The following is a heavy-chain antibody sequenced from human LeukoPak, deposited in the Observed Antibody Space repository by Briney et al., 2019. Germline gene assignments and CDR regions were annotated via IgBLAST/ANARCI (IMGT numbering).Heavy chain of an antibody. Sequence: SETLSLTCAVYGGSFSGYYWSWIRQPPGKGLEWIGEINHSGSTNYNPSLKSRVTISVDTSKNQFSLKLSSVTAADTAVYYCARGGFVDTAMVSHYFDYWGQGTLVTVPS. CDR3: ARGGFVDTAMVSHYFDY. D-gene: IGHD5-18*01. CDR1: GGSFSGYY. CDR2: INHSGST. J-gene: IGHJ4*02. V-gene: IGHV4-34*01.